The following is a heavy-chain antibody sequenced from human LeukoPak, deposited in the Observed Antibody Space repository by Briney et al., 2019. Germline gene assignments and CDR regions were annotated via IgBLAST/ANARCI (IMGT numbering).Heavy chain of an antibody. J-gene: IGHJ4*02. CDR1: GGSITTNY. V-gene: IGHV4-59*01. Sequence: SETLSLTCFVSGGSITTNYWNWLRQSPGKGLEWIGHYHYSGSTNYNPSLESRVTISIDTSKRQFSLKLNSVTAADTAVYYCARGGSFDTWGQEMLVTVSS. D-gene: IGHD3-16*01. CDR2: YHYSGST. CDR3: ARGGSFDT.